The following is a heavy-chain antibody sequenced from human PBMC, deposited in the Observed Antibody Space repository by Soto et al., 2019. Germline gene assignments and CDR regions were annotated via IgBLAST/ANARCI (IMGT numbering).Heavy chain of an antibody. CDR2: IIPIFGTA. D-gene: IGHD1-26*01. V-gene: IGHV1-69*06. Sequence: QVQLVQSGAEVKKPGSSVKVSCKASGGTFSSYAISWVRQAPGQGLEWMGGIIPIFGTANYAQKFQGRVTITADKSPSTAYMELSSLRSEDTAVYYCARFLQWEGSDYYYGMDVWGQGTTVTVSS. CDR1: GGTFSSYA. CDR3: ARFLQWEGSDYYYGMDV. J-gene: IGHJ6*02.